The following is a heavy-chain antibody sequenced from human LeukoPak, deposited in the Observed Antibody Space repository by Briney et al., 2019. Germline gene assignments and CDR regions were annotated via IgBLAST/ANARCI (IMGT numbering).Heavy chain of an antibody. CDR3: AKGNPFDYYDSSGYPDDAFDI. CDR1: GFTFSSYA. Sequence: GGSLRLSCAASGFTFSSYAMSWVRQAPGKGLEWVSAISSSGGSTYYADSVKGRFTISRDNSKNTLYLQMNSLRAEDTAVYYCAKGNPFDYYDSSGYPDDAFDIWGQGTMVTVSS. CDR2: ISSSGGST. J-gene: IGHJ3*02. V-gene: IGHV3-23*01. D-gene: IGHD3-22*01.